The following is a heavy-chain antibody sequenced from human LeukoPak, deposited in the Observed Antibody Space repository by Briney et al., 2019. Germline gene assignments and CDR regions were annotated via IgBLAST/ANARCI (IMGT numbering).Heavy chain of an antibody. J-gene: IGHJ4*02. CDR2: IYYSGST. D-gene: IGHD3-22*01. CDR1: GGSISSYY. CDR3: ARAKWGYDSSGSFDY. Sequence: SETLSLTCTVSGGSISSYYWSWIRQHPGKGLEWIGYIYYSGSTNYNPSLKSRVTISVDTSKNQFSLKLSSVTAADTAVYYCARAKWGYDSSGSFDYWGQGTLVTVSS. V-gene: IGHV4-59*01.